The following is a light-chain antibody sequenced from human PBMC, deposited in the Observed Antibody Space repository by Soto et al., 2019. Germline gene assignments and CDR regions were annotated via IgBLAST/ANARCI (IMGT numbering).Light chain of an antibody. V-gene: IGLV2-11*01. Sequence: QSALTQPRSVSGSPGQSVTISCTGTSSDVGGYTFVSWYQQHPGKAPKVMIYDVTKRPSGVPDRFSGSKSGNTASLTISGLQAEDEADYYCCSYAGSYTHVFGTGTKLTVL. CDR3: CSYAGSYTHV. J-gene: IGLJ1*01. CDR2: DVT. CDR1: SSDVGGYTF.